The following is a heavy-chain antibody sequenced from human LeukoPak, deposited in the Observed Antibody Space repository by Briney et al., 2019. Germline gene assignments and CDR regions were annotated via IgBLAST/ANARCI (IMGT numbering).Heavy chain of an antibody. CDR3: ARDFLRRGYDFWSGYYDY. D-gene: IGHD3-3*01. CDR2: ISHVGSNK. Sequence: GGSLRLSCAASGFTFSSFVMHWVRQAPGKGLEWVAVISHVGSNKYYADSVQGRFSISRDNSKNTLYLQMNSLRAEDTAVYYCARDFLRRGYDFWSGYYDYWGQGTLVTVSS. CDR1: GFTFSSFV. J-gene: IGHJ4*02. V-gene: IGHV3-30-3*01.